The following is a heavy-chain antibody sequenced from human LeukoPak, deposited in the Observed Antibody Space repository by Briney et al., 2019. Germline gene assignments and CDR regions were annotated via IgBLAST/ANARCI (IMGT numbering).Heavy chain of an antibody. D-gene: IGHD3-10*01. CDR3: ARDTGPLSFGDQ. V-gene: IGHV3-7*04. J-gene: IGHJ4*02. CDR1: GFTFSANW. CDR2: IKPDGSVK. Sequence: PGGSLRLSCAASGFTFSANWMTWGRQAPGRGLEWVANIKPDGSVKYHLDSVKGRFTISRDNAKNSLYLQMNSLRVEDTAVYYCARDTGPLSFGDQGGQGTLVTVPS.